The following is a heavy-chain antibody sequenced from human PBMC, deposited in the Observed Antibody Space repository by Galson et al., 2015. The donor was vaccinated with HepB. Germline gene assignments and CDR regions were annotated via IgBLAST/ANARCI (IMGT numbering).Heavy chain of an antibody. Sequence: SQRLSCAASGFTFSSYAMHWVRQAPGKGLEWVAVISYDGSNKYYADSVKGRFTISRDNSKNTLYLQMNSLRAEDTAVYYCASRVDTADGFDYWGQGTLVTVSS. CDR1: GFTFSSYA. D-gene: IGHD5-18*01. J-gene: IGHJ4*02. V-gene: IGHV3-30-3*01. CDR3: ASRVDTADGFDY. CDR2: ISYDGSNK.